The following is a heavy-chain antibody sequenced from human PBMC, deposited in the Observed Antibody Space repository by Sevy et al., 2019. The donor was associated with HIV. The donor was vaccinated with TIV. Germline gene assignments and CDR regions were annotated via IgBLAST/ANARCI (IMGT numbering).Heavy chain of an antibody. Sequence: GGSLRLSCAASGFTFSNYAMSWVRQAPGKGLEWVSAISASGGTTFFADSVKGRFTISSDNSKNTMYLQMNSLRVEDTAVYYCAKSPSSPGSSSTWATFDYWGQGTLVTVSS. CDR2: ISASGGTT. CDR3: AKSPSSPGSSSTWATFDY. CDR1: GFTFSNYA. V-gene: IGHV3-23*01. J-gene: IGHJ4*02. D-gene: IGHD6-13*01.